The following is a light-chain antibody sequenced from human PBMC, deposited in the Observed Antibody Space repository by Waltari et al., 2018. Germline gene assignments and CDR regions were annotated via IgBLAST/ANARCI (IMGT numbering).Light chain of an antibody. V-gene: IGKV1-5*03. CDR1: QAIYKW. Sequence: DIQMTQSPSTLSASVGETVIITCRASQAIYKWLAWYQQKPGKVPKLLIWKASNLQRGVPSGFSGSGSGTDFSLTISSVQPDDFATYYCQQYTTYPETFGQGTKVEIK. CDR2: KAS. CDR3: QQYTTYPET. J-gene: IGKJ1*01.